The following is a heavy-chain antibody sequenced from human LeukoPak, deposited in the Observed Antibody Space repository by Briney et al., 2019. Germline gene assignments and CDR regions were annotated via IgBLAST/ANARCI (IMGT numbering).Heavy chain of an antibody. D-gene: IGHD2-21*02. J-gene: IGHJ4*02. CDR1: GYSFTSYC. CDR3: ARRYEYCGGDCYSHFDY. V-gene: IGHV5-51*01. Sequence: GESLKISCKGSGYSFTSYCIGWVRPMPGKGLEWMGIIYPGDSDTRYSPSFQGQVTISADKSISTAYLQWSSLKASDTAMYYCARRYEYCGGDCYSHFDYWGQGTLVTVSS. CDR2: IYPGDSDT.